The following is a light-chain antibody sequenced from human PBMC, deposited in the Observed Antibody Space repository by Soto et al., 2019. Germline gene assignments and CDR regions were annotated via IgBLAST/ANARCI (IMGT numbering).Light chain of an antibody. J-gene: IGKJ1*01. CDR1: QGINTY. CDR2: DAS. Sequence: DIQMTQSPSYLSAFVGDRVTITCQASQGINTYLNWYQQKPGKAPKLLIYDASNLETGVPSRLSGSGSGTDFTFIISSLQSEDTATYYCQQYEDLPRTFGQGTKVEIK. CDR3: QQYEDLPRT. V-gene: IGKV1-33*01.